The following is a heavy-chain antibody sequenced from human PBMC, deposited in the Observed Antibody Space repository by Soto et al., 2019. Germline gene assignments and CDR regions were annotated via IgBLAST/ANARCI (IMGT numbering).Heavy chain of an antibody. Sequence: ASVKVSCKTSGYSFTGYHLHWARQAPGQGLQWMGWINPDSGGTKFAQNFQGRVSMTRDTSISTIYLELSSLRFDDTAVYYCARDSREGYNFGCWGQGSLVTVSS. V-gene: IGHV1-2*02. CDR2: INPDSGGT. J-gene: IGHJ1*01. CDR3: ARDSREGYNFGC. CDR1: GYSFTGYH. D-gene: IGHD1-1*01.